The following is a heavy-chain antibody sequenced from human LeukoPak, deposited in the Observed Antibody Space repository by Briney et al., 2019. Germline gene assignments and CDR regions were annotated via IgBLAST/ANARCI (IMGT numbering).Heavy chain of an antibody. J-gene: IGHJ4*02. CDR2: IYPRDSET. CDR3: VRQTHCRADSCIDY. CDR1: GYSFTNYW. V-gene: IGHV5-51*01. D-gene: IGHD2-21*02. Sequence: GESLKISCEGSGYSFTNYWIGWVRQMPGKGLEWMGIIYPRDSETTYSPSFQGQVTISADKNMNIAYLQWSSLKASDTAMYFFVRQTHCRADSCIDYWGQGTLVTVSS.